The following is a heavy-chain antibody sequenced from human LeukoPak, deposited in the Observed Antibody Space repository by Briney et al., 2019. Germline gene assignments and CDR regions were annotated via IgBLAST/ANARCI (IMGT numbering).Heavy chain of an antibody. J-gene: IGHJ4*02. V-gene: IGHV3-74*01. CDR1: GFTFSRFW. Sequence: GGSLRLSCTASGFTFSRFWMHWVRQVPGKGLEWVSRASSDWSSTVYADSVKGRFTISRDNAKKTMYLQMNSLRVEDTARYYCARDSDAGFDYWGRGTLVTVSS. CDR2: ASSDWSST. CDR3: ARDSDAGFDY.